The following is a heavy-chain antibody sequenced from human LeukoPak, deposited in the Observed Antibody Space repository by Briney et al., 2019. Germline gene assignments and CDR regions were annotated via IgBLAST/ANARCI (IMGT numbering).Heavy chain of an antibody. Sequence: GASVKVSCKASGYTFTSYDINWVRQATGQGLEWMGWMKPNSGNTGYAQKFQGRVTMTRNTSISTACMELSSLRSEDTAVYYCARVWRGSYDTEPFDIWGQGTMVTVSS. D-gene: IGHD3-3*01. J-gene: IGHJ3*02. CDR1: GYTFTSYD. V-gene: IGHV1-8*01. CDR2: MKPNSGNT. CDR3: ARVWRGSYDTEPFDI.